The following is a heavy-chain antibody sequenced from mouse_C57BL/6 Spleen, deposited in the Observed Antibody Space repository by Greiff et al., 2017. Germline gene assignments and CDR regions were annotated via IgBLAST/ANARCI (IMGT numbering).Heavy chain of an antibody. D-gene: IGHD2-2*01. CDR1: GYTFTSYT. J-gene: IGHJ2*01. CDR2: INPSSGYT. CDR3: AYGHDDYFDY. Sequence: VQLQQSGAELARPGASVKMSCKASGYTFTSYTMHWVKQRPGQGLEWIGYINPSSGYTKYNQKFKDKATLTADKSSSTAYMQLSSLTSEDSAVYYCAYGHDDYFDYWGQGTTLTVSS. V-gene: IGHV1-4*01.